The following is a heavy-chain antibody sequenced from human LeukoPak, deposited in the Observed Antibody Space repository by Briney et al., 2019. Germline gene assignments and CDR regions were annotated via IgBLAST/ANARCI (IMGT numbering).Heavy chain of an antibody. D-gene: IGHD4-11*01. CDR3: AKARYSNYIRYYGMDV. V-gene: IGHV3-48*01. CDR2: ISSSSSTI. J-gene: IGHJ6*02. Sequence: GGSLRLSCAASGFTFSSYSMNWVRQAPGKGLEWVSYISSSSSTIYYADSVKGRFTISRDNAKNSLYLQMNSLRAEDTAVYYCAKARYSNYIRYYGMDVWGQGTTVTVSS. CDR1: GFTFSSYS.